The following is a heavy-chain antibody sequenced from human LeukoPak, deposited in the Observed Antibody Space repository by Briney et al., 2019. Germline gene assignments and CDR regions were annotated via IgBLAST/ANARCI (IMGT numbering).Heavy chain of an antibody. CDR3: AGDSPRLEAGTYQPDYFDY. J-gene: IGHJ4*02. CDR2: INLSGGST. V-gene: IGHV1-46*01. CDR1: GYTFTNYY. Sequence: ASVKVSCKASGYTFTNYYMHWVRQAPGQGLEWMGVINLSGGSTTYAQKFQGRVTMTRDTSTSTAYMDLSTLRSEDTAVYYCAGDSPRLEAGTYQPDYFDYWGQGTLVTVSS. D-gene: IGHD6-19*01.